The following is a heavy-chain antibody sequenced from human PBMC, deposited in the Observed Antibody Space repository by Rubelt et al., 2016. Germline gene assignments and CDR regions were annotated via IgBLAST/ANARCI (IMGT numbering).Heavy chain of an antibody. J-gene: IGHJ5*02. CDR3: AREGCSGGSCSLDP. CDR2: IYYSGST. V-gene: IGHV4-31*03. D-gene: IGHD2-15*01. Sequence: QVQLQESGPGLVKPSETLSLTCTVSGGSISSSSYYWGWIRQPPGKGLEWIGYIYYSGSTYYNPSLKGRVTISVDTSKNQFSLKLSAGTAADTAVYYCAREGCSGGSCSLDPWGQGTLVTVSS. CDR1: GGSISSSSYY.